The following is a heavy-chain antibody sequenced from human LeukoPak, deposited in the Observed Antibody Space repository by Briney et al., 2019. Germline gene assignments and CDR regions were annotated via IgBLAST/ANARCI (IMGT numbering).Heavy chain of an antibody. Sequence: ASVTVSCKASGYTFTSYDINWVRQATGQGLEWMGWMNPNSGNTGYAQKFQGRVTVTRNTSISTAYMELSSLRSEDTAVYYCARDPGSFLSSSGWLNWFDPWGQGTLVTVSS. V-gene: IGHV1-8*01. J-gene: IGHJ5*02. CDR2: MNPNSGNT. D-gene: IGHD6-19*01. CDR3: ARDPGSFLSSSGWLNWFDP. CDR1: GYTFTSYD.